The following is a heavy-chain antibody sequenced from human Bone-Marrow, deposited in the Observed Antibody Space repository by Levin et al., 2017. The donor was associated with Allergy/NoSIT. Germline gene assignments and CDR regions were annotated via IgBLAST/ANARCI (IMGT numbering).Heavy chain of an antibody. CDR2: AYSSGST. CDR1: GGFISTYF. CDR3: ARATAGTYYYGMDV. J-gene: IGHJ6*02. D-gene: IGHD6-19*01. Sequence: PGGSLRLSCTVSGGFISTYFWSWIRQPAGKGLEYIGRAYSSGSTTYNPSLKSRVIMSVDTSNNQFSLRLTDMTAADTAVYYCARATAGTYYYGMDVWSQGTAVSVSS. V-gene: IGHV4-4*07.